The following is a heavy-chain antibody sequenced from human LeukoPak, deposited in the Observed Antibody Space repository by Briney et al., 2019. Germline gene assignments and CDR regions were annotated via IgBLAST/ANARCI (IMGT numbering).Heavy chain of an antibody. D-gene: IGHD2-2*01. V-gene: IGHV4-38-2*01. CDR3: ARRHCTSTSCYYFDS. J-gene: IGHJ4*02. CDR2: IHHRGST. CDR1: GYSISSGYY. Sequence: SETLSLTCAVSGYSISSGYYWVWIRQPPGKGLEWIGSIHHRGSTYYNPSLKRRVAMSLDTSRNHFSLRLSSVTAADTAVYYCARRHCTSTSCYYFDSWGQGTLVTVSS.